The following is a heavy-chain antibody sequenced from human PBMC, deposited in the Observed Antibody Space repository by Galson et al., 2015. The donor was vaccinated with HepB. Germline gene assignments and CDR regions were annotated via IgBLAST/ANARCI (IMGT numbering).Heavy chain of an antibody. J-gene: IGHJ5*02. CDR2: IYYSGST. Sequence: ETLSLTCTVSGGSVSSGSYYWSWIRQPPGKGLEWIGYIYYSGSTNYNPSLKSRVTISVDTSKNQFSLKLSSVTAADTAVYYCARQIVGWFDPWGQGTLVTVSS. D-gene: IGHD1-26*01. CDR1: GGSVSSGSYY. CDR3: ARQIVGWFDP. V-gene: IGHV4-61*01.